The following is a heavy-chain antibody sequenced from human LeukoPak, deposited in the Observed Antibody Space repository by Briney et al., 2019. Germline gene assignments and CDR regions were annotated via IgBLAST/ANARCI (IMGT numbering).Heavy chain of an antibody. Sequence: PSETLSLTCTVSGGSISSGDYYWSWIRQPPGKGLEWIGYIYYSGSTYYNPSLKSRVTISVDTSKNQFSLKLRSVTAADTAVYYCARGRHDITMIVVVMTSVSYYLDVWGKGTTATVS. V-gene: IGHV4-30-4*01. D-gene: IGHD3-22*01. J-gene: IGHJ6*03. CDR1: GGSISSGDYY. CDR3: ARGRHDITMIVVVMTSVSYYLDV. CDR2: IYYSGST.